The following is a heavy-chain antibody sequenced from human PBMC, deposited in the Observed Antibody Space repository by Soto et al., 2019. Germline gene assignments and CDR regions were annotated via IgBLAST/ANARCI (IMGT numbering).Heavy chain of an antibody. CDR3: ARLDFRMNWFDP. J-gene: IGHJ5*02. V-gene: IGHV4-30-2*01. CDR2: IYHSGST. D-gene: IGHD3-3*01. Sequence: QSLPCAVSGCSISSGCYSWILIRQPPGKGLEWIGYIYHSGSTYYNPSLKSRVTISVDRSKNQFSLKLSSVTAADTAVYYCARLDFRMNWFDPWGQGTLVTVSS. CDR1: GCSISSGCYS.